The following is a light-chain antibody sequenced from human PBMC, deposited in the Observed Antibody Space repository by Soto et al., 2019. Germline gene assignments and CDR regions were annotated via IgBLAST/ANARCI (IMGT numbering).Light chain of an antibody. CDR2: DAS. CDR1: QSISSW. V-gene: IGKV1-5*01. CDR3: QQYDPLWP. Sequence: TQSRGSLSAAVGDRVNITCRASQSISSWLAWYQQKPGKAPKLLIYDASSLESGVPSRVSGSGSGTEFTLTISSLQPDDFATYYCQQYDPLWPFGPGTKLDI. J-gene: IGKJ1*01.